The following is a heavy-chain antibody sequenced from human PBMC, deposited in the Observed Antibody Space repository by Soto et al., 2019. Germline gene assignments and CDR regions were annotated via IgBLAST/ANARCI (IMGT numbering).Heavy chain of an antibody. CDR3: ARRLVVAATGDYYYYMDV. J-gene: IGHJ6*03. Sequence: SETLSLTCTVSGGSISSYYWSWIRPPPGKGLEWIGYIYYSGSTNYNPSLKSRVTISVDTSKNQFSLKLSSVTAADTAVYYCARRLVVAATGDYYYYMDVWGKGTTVTVSS. D-gene: IGHD2-15*01. CDR1: GGSISSYY. V-gene: IGHV4-59*08. CDR2: IYYSGST.